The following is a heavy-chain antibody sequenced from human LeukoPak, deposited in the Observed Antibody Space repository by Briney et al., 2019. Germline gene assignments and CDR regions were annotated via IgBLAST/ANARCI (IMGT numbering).Heavy chain of an antibody. CDR1: GGTFSSYA. CDR2: IIPIFGTA. D-gene: IGHD3-22*01. CDR3: ARDLGPIYYYDSSGYYLGDAFDI. V-gene: IGHV1-69*13. J-gene: IGHJ3*02. Sequence: SVKVPCKASGGTFSSYAISWVRQAPGQGLEWMGGIIPIFGTANYAQKFQGRVTITADESTSTAYMELSSLRSEDTAVYYCARDLGPIYYYDSSGYYLGDAFDIWGQGTMVTVSS.